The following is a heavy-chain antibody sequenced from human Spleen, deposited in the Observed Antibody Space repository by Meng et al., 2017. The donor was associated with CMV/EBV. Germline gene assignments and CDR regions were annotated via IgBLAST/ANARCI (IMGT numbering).Heavy chain of an antibody. CDR3: AREVAIFGVPLGGMDV. V-gene: IGHV3-30*04. CDR2: ISHDGTYK. D-gene: IGHD3-3*01. CDR1: GFIFSNYA. J-gene: IGHJ6*02. Sequence: GGSLKISCAASGFIFSNYAMHWVRQAPGKGLEWVAVISHDGTYKYYSDSVKGRFTVSRDNSKNTLYLQVNSLRAEDTAVYYCAREVAIFGVPLGGMDVWGQGTTVTVSS.